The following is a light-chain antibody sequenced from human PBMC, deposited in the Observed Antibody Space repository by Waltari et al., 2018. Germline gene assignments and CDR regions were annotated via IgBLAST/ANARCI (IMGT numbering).Light chain of an antibody. CDR1: SSDVGGYNS. Sequence: QSALTQPASVSGSPGQSITIPCTGTSSDVGGYNSVSGNQQDTGKAPELRIYDVSNWRSGVSNRFSGSNAGNTASLTISGLQAEDEADYYCSSYTGSSTVVFGGGTKLTVL. CDR3: SSYTGSSTVV. CDR2: DVS. J-gene: IGLJ2*01. V-gene: IGLV2-14*03.